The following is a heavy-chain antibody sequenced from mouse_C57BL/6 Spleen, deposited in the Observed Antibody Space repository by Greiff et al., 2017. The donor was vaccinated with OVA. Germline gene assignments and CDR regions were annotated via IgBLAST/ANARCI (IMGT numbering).Heavy chain of an antibody. CDR1: GFSLTSYG. CDR2: IWSGGST. CDR3: ARGATVVARDYYAMDY. D-gene: IGHD1-1*01. V-gene: IGHV2-2*01. J-gene: IGHJ4*01. Sequence: VQLQESGPGLVQPSQSLSITCTVSGFSLTSYGVHWVRQSPGKGLEWLGVIWSGGSTDYNAAFISRLSISKDNSKSQVFFKMNSLQADDTAIYYCARGATVVARDYYAMDYWGQGTSVTVSS.